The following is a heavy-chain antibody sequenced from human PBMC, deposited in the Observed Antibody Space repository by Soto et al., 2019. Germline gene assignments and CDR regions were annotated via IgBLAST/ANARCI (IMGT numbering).Heavy chain of an antibody. CDR2: LIPIFGAA. V-gene: IGHV1-69*01. CDR3: ARGRSSPNFDP. J-gene: IGHJ5*02. D-gene: IGHD6-6*01. Sequence: QVQLVQSGAEVRKPGSSVKVSCKISGGTFTNYVISWLRQAPGQGLEWMGGLIPIFGAANLAQKVQGRVTITADESTRTVNMELSSLTSEDTAVYYCARGRSSPNFDPWGQGTLVTVSS. CDR1: GGTFTNYV.